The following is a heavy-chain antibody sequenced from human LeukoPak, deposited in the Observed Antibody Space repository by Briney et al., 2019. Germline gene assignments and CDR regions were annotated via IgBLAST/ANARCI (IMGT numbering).Heavy chain of an antibody. J-gene: IGHJ6*02. Sequence: GGSLRLSCAASGFTFSSYAMHWVRQAPGKGLEWVADISYDGSNKYYADPVKRRFTISRDNSKNTLYLQMNSLRAEDAAVYYCARDYGSASSGYYGMDVWGQGTTVTVSS. CDR1: GFTFSSYA. CDR2: ISYDGSNK. V-gene: IGHV3-30-3*01. CDR3: ARDYGSASSGYYGMDV. D-gene: IGHD3-10*01.